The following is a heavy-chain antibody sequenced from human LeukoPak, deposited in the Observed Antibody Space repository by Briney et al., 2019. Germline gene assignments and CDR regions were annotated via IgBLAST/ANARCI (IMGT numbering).Heavy chain of an antibody. Sequence: GGSPRLSCAASGFTFSNYAMNWVRQAPGKGLEWVSTISGSGGSTYYADSVKGRFTISRDNSKNMLYLQMNSLRAEDTAVYYCAKDLLTTVTTASHWGQGTLVTVSS. CDR2: ISGSGGST. CDR3: AKDLLTTVTTASH. D-gene: IGHD4-11*01. V-gene: IGHV3-23*01. J-gene: IGHJ4*02. CDR1: GFTFSNYA.